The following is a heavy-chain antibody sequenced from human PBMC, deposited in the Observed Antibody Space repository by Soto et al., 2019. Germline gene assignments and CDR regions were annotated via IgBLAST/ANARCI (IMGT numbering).Heavy chain of an antibody. CDR3: AKDGYYLLVVPAAQED. D-gene: IGHD2-2*01. V-gene: IGHV3-23*01. CDR2: ISGSGGST. J-gene: IGHJ4*02. Sequence: GGSLRLSCAASGFTFSSYAMSWVRQAPGKGLEWVSAISGSGGSTYYADSVKGRFTISRDNSKNTLYLQMNSLRAEDTAVYYCAKDGYYLLVVPAAQEDWGQGILVTVSS. CDR1: GFTFSSYA.